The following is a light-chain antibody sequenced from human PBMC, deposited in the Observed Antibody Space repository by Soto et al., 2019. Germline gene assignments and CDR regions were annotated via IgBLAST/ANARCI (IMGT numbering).Light chain of an antibody. CDR3: CSYAVGSTLV. J-gene: IGLJ2*01. CDR2: EGS. Sequence: QSALTQPASVSGSPGQSITISCTGTSSDVGSYNLVSWHQQHPGKAPKLMIYEGSKRPSGVSHRFSGSKSGNTASLTISGLQAGDEADYYCCSYAVGSTLVFGGGTKLTVL. CDR1: SSDVGSYNL. V-gene: IGLV2-23*01.